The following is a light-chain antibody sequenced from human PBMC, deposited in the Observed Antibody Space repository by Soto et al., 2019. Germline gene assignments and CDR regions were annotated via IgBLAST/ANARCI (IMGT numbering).Light chain of an antibody. Sequence: QSPATLSVSPGERATLSCRAGQGVTTNFAWYQQKSGQSPRLLIYDVSIRATGVPARFSATGSETDFTLTISGLQSEDSAVYFCQQYNNWPFSFGQGTRLEIK. CDR2: DVS. CDR1: QGVTTN. CDR3: QQYNNWPFS. V-gene: IGKV3-15*01. J-gene: IGKJ5*01.